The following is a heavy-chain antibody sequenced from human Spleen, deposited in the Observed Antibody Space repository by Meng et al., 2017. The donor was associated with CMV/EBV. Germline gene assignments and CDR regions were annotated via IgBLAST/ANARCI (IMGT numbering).Heavy chain of an antibody. V-gene: IGHV4-4*02. D-gene: IGHD5-12*01. Sequence: CAVSGGSVSSSNWWSWVRQPPGKGLGWIGEIYHSGRTNYNPSLKNRVTISVDKSKNQFSLELSSVTAADTAVYYCARGLVWLRYFDYWGQGTLVTVSS. CDR1: GGSVSSSNW. CDR2: IYHSGRT. CDR3: ARGLVWLRYFDY. J-gene: IGHJ4*02.